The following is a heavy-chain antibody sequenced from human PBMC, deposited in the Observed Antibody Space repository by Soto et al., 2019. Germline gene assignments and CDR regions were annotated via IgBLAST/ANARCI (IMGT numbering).Heavy chain of an antibody. D-gene: IGHD5-12*01. J-gene: IGHJ6*03. CDR3: ARGLSGYDPHYYYYMDV. CDR1: GSTLSSNS. Sequence: GGPLSLPCAASGSTLSSNSMSWVRQAPERGLEWVANIKQDGREKYYVDSVKGRFTISRDNAKNSLYLQMNSLRAEDTAVYYCARGLSGYDPHYYYYMDVWGKGTTVTVSS. V-gene: IGHV3-7*01. CDR2: IKQDGREK.